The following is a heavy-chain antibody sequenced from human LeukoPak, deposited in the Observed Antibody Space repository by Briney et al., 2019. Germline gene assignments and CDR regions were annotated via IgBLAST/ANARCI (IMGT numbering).Heavy chain of an antibody. Sequence: SETLSLTCAVSAASISNYYWSWIRQAPGKGLEWIGYISTSGSTNYNPSLKSRVSLSLDTSKNRFSLNLNFVTAADTAVYYCASPRSGYRYTFDYWGQGALVTVSS. D-gene: IGHD3-22*01. V-gene: IGHV4-4*09. CDR1: AASISNYY. CDR3: ASPRSGYRYTFDY. CDR2: ISTSGST. J-gene: IGHJ4*02.